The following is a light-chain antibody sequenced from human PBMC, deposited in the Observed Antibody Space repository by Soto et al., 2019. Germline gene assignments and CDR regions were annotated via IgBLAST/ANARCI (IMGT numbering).Light chain of an antibody. CDR3: QQRDIWPPLT. Sequence: VLTQSPVTLSLSRGETATLFCKASQSVGIYLGWFQQKPGQAPRVLIYDATNRAGGVPDRFSGSGSGTDFTLTISSLEAEDSAVYYCQQRDIWPPLTFGGGTKLEIK. J-gene: IGKJ4*01. CDR2: DAT. V-gene: IGKV3-11*01. CDR1: QSVGIY.